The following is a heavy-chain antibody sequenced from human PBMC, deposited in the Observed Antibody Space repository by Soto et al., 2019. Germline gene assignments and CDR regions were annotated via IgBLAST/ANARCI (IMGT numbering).Heavy chain of an antibody. CDR1: GGTFSSYA. Sequence: SLTDYCKASGGTFSSYAISWVRQASGHGLEWTGGIIPIFGTANYAQKFQGRVTITADESTSTAYMELSSLRSEDTAVYYCARHEATTSREDYYYGMDVWGQGTTVSVSS. J-gene: IGHJ6*02. CDR3: ARHEATTSREDYYYGMDV. V-gene: IGHV1-69*13. D-gene: IGHD1-7*01. CDR2: IIPIFGTA.